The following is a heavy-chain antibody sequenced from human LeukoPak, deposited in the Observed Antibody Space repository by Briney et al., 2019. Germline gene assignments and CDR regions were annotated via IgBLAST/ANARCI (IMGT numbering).Heavy chain of an antibody. CDR1: GGSISSYY. CDR2: IYYSGST. V-gene: IGHV4-59*01. Sequence: SETLSLTCTVSGGSISSYYWSWIRQPPGKGLEWIGYIYYSGSTNYNPSLKRRVTISVDTSKNQFSLKLSYVTAEDTAVYYCERGRYDWYFDLWGRGTLVTVSS. J-gene: IGHJ2*01. D-gene: IGHD1-1*01. CDR3: ERGRYDWYFDL.